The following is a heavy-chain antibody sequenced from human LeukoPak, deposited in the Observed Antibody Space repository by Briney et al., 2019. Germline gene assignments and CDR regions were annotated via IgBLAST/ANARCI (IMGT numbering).Heavy chain of an antibody. Sequence: GASVKVSCKASGYTFTNYYMHWVRQAPGQGLEWMGLINPGGGNTNYAQNFQGRVTMTRDTSTSTVYMELSSLRSEDTAVYYCASEGSYGSDYWGQGTLVTVSS. CDR2: INPGGGNT. CDR3: ASEGSYGSDY. V-gene: IGHV1-46*01. J-gene: IGHJ4*02. CDR1: GYTFTNYY. D-gene: IGHD1-26*01.